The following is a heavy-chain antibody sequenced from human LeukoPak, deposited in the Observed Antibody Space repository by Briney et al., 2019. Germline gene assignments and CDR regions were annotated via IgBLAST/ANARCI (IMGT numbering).Heavy chain of an antibody. CDR3: ASSLLGVSP. Sequence: PGGSLRLSCAVSGFTFRNYWMYWVRQAPGEALMWVSRISGDGSTTTYADTVKGRFTISRDNAKNTLYLQMNSLRADDTAVYYCASSLLGVSPWGQGTLVTVSS. D-gene: IGHD3-3*01. CDR2: ISGDGSTT. J-gene: IGHJ4*02. CDR1: GFTFRNYW. V-gene: IGHV3-74*01.